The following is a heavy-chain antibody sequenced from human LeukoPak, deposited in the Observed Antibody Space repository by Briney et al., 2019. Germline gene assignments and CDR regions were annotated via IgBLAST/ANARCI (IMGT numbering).Heavy chain of an antibody. Sequence: GGSLRLSCAASGFTFSDYYMSWIRQAPGKGLEWVSYISSGATTIYYPDSVKGRFTISRDNAKNSLYLQMNSLRAEDTAVYYCARDCSGGSCYSGGGYYFDYWGQGTLVTVPS. D-gene: IGHD2-15*01. V-gene: IGHV3-11*01. J-gene: IGHJ4*02. CDR2: ISSGATTI. CDR3: ARDCSGGSCYSGGGYYFDY. CDR1: GFTFSDYY.